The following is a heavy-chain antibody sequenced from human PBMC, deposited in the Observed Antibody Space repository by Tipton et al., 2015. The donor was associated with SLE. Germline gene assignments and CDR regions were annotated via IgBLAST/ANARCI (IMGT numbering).Heavy chain of an antibody. CDR1: GGSINSYY. D-gene: IGHD3-3*01. Sequence: TLSLTCTVSGGSINSYYWTWIRQPAGKGLEWIGRIHTSETTAYNPSLQSRVTMSVDTSKKQFSLNLTSVTAADTAVYYCARILPDYFFYGMDVWDQGTTVTVSS. V-gene: IGHV4-4*07. CDR2: IHTSETT. CDR3: ARILPDYFFYGMDV. J-gene: IGHJ6*02.